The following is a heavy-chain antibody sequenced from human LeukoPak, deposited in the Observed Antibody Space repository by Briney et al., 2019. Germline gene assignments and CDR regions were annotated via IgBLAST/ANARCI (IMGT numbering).Heavy chain of an antibody. J-gene: IGHJ4*02. V-gene: IGHV1-2*02. Sequence: ASVKVSCKASGYTFTGYYMHWVRQAPGQGLEWMGWINPNSGGTNYAQKFQGRVTMTRDTSISTAYMELSRLRSDDTAVCYCARQRGSYNWSYDYWGQGTLVTVSS. D-gene: IGHD1-26*01. CDR3: ARQRGSYNWSYDY. CDR1: GYTFTGYY. CDR2: INPNSGGT.